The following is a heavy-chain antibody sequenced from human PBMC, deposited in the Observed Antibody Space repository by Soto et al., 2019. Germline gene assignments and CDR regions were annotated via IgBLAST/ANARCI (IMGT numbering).Heavy chain of an antibody. D-gene: IGHD3-10*01. V-gene: IGHV4-38-2*01. CDR2: IYHSGST. CDR3: AKKVNSGSGSQYFDY. J-gene: IGHJ4*02. Sequence: SETLSLTCAVSGYSISSGYYWGWIRQPPGKGLEWIGSIYHSGSTYYNPSLKSRVTVSVDTSKNQFSLKLSSVTAADTAIYYCAKKVNSGSGSQYFDYWGQGTLVTVSS. CDR1: GYSISSGYY.